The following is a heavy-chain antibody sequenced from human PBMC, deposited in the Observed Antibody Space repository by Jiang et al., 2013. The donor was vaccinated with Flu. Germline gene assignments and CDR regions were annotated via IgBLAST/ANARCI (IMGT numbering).Heavy chain of an antibody. J-gene: IGHJ4*02. CDR1: GFTFSSYN. D-gene: IGHD4-17*01. CDR2: ISGSSTDI. V-gene: IGHV3-21*01. Sequence: VQLLESGGGLVKPGGSLRLSCAASGFTFSSYNMNWVRQAPGKGLEWVSSISGSSTDIYYADSVKGRFTISRDNAKNSLYLQMNSLRAEDTAVYYCARAFYYYDYVRYYFDYWGQGTLVTVSS. CDR3: ARAFYYYDYVRYYFDY.